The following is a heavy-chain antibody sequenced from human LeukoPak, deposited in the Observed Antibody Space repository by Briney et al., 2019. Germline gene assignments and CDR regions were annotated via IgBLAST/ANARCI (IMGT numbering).Heavy chain of an antibody. J-gene: IGHJ4*02. CDR1: GFTVSSNY. CDR3: ASPIVGATTGGY. V-gene: IGHV3-53*01. Sequence: PGGSLRLSCAASGFTVSSNYMSWVRQAPGKGLEWVSVIYSGGGTYYADSVKGRFTISRDNSKNTLYLQMNSLRAEDTAVYYCASPIVGATTGGYWGQGTLVTVSS. CDR2: IYSGGGT. D-gene: IGHD1-26*01.